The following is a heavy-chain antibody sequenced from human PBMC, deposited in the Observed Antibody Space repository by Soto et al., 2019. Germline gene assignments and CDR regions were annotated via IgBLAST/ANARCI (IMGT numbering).Heavy chain of an antibody. CDR2: ISSTTNYI. Sequence: GGSLRLSCAASGFTFTRYSMNWVRQAPGKGLEWVSSISSTTNYIYYGDSMKGRFTNSRDNAKNSLYLEMNSLRAEDTAVYYCARESEDLTSNFDYWGQGTLVTVSS. V-gene: IGHV3-21*06. J-gene: IGHJ4*02. CDR1: GFTFTRYS. CDR3: ARESEDLTSNFDY.